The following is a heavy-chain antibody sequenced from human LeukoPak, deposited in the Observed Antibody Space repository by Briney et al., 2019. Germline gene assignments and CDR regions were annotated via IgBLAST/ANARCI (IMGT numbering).Heavy chain of an antibody. Sequence: ASVKVSCKASGYTFTGYYMHWVRQAPGQGLEWMGWINPNGGVTNYAQKFQGRVTMTRDTSISTVYMELSRLRSDDTAVYYCARDLSAVTGTEDYWGQGTLVTVSS. D-gene: IGHD6-19*01. CDR1: GYTFTGYY. V-gene: IGHV1-2*02. J-gene: IGHJ4*02. CDR3: ARDLSAVTGTEDY. CDR2: INPNGGVT.